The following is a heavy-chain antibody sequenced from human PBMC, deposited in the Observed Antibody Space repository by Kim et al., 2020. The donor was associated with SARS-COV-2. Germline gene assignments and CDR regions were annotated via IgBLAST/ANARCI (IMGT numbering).Heavy chain of an antibody. J-gene: IGHJ4*02. V-gene: IGHV4-59*13. D-gene: IGHD5-12*01. CDR2: IYYSGST. Sequence: SETLSLTCTVSGGSISSYYWSWIRQPPGKGLEWIGYIYYSGSTNYNPSLKSRVTISVDTSKNQFSLKLSSVTAADTAVYYCARAGDGYNWAYNFDYWGQGTLVTVSS. CDR3: ARAGDGYNWAYNFDY. CDR1: GGSISSYY.